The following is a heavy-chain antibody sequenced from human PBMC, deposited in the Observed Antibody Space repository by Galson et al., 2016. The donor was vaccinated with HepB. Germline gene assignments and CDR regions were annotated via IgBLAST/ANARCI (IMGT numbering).Heavy chain of an antibody. Sequence: SLRLSCAASGFTLSDYWMAWVRQAPGKGLEWVADIKRDGSQKQYVESVKGRFTISRDNAEASVYLQMNSLRAEDTAIYYCARDTHDYRRSNNYWGAFGSWGQGTMVTVSS. V-gene: IGHV3-7*03. CDR2: IKRDGSQK. CDR1: GFTLSDYW. CDR3: ARDTHDYRRSNNYWGAFGS. D-gene: IGHD5-12*01. J-gene: IGHJ3*02.